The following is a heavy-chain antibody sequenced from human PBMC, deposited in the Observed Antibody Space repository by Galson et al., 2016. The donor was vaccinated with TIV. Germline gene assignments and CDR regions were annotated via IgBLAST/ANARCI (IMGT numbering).Heavy chain of an antibody. CDR2: INPTSGVT. J-gene: IGHJ4*02. Sequence: SGKVACKASGYTLTAYYMHGVRQAPGQGLEWMGWINPTSGVTNTAQKFQGRVTMTRDTSIRTAYMELSSLRSGDTAVYYFGGSYSSGWRVDNWGQGTLVTVSS. V-gene: IGHV1-2*02. D-gene: IGHD6-19*01. CDR1: GYTLTAYY. CDR3: GGSYSSGWRVDN.